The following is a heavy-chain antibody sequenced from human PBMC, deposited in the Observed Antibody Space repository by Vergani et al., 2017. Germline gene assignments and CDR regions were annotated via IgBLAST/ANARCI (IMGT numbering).Heavy chain of an antibody. J-gene: IGHJ6*03. D-gene: IGHD2-2*01. Sequence: VQLVESGGGVVQPGRSLRLSCAASGFTFSSYGMHWVRQAPGKGLEWVSYISSSSSTIYYADSVKGRFTISRDNAKNSLYLQMNSLRAEDTAVYYCARDWKYQLPPNYYYYYYMDVWGKGTTVTVSS. CDR2: ISSSSSTI. V-gene: IGHV3-48*04. CDR1: GFTFSSYG. CDR3: ARDWKYQLPPNYYYYYYMDV.